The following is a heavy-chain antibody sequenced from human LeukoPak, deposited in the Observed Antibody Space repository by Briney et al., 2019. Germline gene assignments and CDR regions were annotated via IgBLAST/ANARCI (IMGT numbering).Heavy chain of an antibody. CDR3: AKGSSGWFGELSTGLLDY. Sequence: SGGSLRLSCAASGFTFSSYAMSWVRQAPGKGLEWVSAISGSGGSTYYADSVKGRFTISRDNSKNTLYLQMNSLRAEDTAVYYCAKGSSGWFGELSTGLLDYWGQGTLVTVSS. J-gene: IGHJ4*02. V-gene: IGHV3-23*01. CDR2: ISGSGGST. CDR1: GFTFSSYA. D-gene: IGHD3-10*01.